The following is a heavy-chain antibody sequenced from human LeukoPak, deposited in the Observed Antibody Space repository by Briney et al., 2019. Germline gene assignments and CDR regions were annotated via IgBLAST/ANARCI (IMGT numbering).Heavy chain of an antibody. CDR3: ARFSGTILADNRFDP. V-gene: IGHV5-51*01. CDR1: GYAFYGYW. D-gene: IGHD5-12*01. CDR2: IYPDDSTT. Sequence: GESLKISCRGFGYAFYGYWIGWVRQMPGKSLEWMGIIYPDDSTTEYSPSFQGQVTMSVDKSKSIAYLQWSSLKASDTAMYYCARFSGTILADNRFDPWGQGTLVTVSS. J-gene: IGHJ5*02.